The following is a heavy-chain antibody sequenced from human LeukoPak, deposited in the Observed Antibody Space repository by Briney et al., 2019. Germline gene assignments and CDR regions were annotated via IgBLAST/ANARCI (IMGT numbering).Heavy chain of an antibody. CDR2: IYYSGST. V-gene: IGHV4-31*03. CDR1: GGSISSGGYY. CDR3: ARVASSSWVDY. D-gene: IGHD6-13*01. Sequence: SETLSLTCTVSGGSISSGGYYWSGIRQHPGKGLEWIGYIYYSGSTYYNPSLKSRVTISVDTSKNQFSLKLSSVTAADTAVYYCARVASSSWVDYWGQGTLVTVSS. J-gene: IGHJ4*02.